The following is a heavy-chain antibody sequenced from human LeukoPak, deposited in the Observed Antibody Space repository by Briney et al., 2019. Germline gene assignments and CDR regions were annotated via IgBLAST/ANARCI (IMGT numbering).Heavy chain of an antibody. CDR3: AKTWFGELFFYFDY. D-gene: IGHD3-10*01. V-gene: IGHV3-23*01. J-gene: IGHJ4*02. CDR1: GFTFSNYA. Sequence: GGSLRLSCAASGFTFSNYAMNWVRQAPGKGLEWVSGISGSGDSAYYADSVKGRFTISRDNSKNTLFLQMNSPRAEDTAVYYCAKTWFGELFFYFDYWGQGTLVTVSS. CDR2: ISGSGDSA.